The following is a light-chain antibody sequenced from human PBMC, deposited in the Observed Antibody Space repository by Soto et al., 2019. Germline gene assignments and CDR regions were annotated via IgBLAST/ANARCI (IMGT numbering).Light chain of an antibody. CDR2: EVS. CDR3: TSYRSSTTV. Sequence: QSALTQPASVSGSPGQSSTISCTGTSSDVGGYNYVSWYQQHPGKAPKLMIYEVSNRPSGVSNRFSGSKSGNTASLTISGLQAEDEADYYCTSYRSSTTVFGTGTKLTVL. V-gene: IGLV2-14*01. J-gene: IGLJ1*01. CDR1: SSDVGGYNY.